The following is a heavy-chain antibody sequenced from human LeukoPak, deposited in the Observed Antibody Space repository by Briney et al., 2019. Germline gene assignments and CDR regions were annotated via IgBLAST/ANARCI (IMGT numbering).Heavy chain of an antibody. V-gene: IGHV3-9*01. CDR2: ISWNSGSI. Sequence: PGGSLRLSCAASGFTFDDYAMHWVRQAPGKGLEWVSGISWNSGSIGYADSVKGRFTISRDNAKNSLYLQMNSLRAEDTALYYCAKEGSGGPSFDYWGQGTLVTVSS. CDR3: AKEGSGGPSFDY. J-gene: IGHJ4*02. CDR1: GFTFDDYA. D-gene: IGHD1-26*01.